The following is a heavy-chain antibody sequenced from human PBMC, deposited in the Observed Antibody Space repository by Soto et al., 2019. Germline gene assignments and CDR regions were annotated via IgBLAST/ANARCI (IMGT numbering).Heavy chain of an antibody. V-gene: IGHV5-10-1*01. CDR1: GYSFTSYW. J-gene: IGHJ6*02. D-gene: IGHD2-2*01. Sequence: PGESLKISCKGSGYSFTSYWISWVRQMPGKGLEWMGRIDPSDSYTNYSPSFQGHVTISADKSISTAYLQWSSLKASDTAMYYCALSLVPTYYYYGMDVWGQGTTVTVSS. CDR3: ALSLVPTYYYYGMDV. CDR2: IDPSDSYT.